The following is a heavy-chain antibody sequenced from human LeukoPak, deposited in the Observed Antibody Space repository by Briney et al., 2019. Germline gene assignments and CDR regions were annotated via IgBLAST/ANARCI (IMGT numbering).Heavy chain of an antibody. Sequence: GGSLRLSCAASGFTIRSYWMSWVRQAPGKGLEWVANIKQGGSEKYYVDSVKGRFTISRDNAKNSLYLQMNSLRAEDTAVYYCARDKVVGATIFDYWGQGTLVTVSS. CDR2: IKQGGSEK. D-gene: IGHD1-26*01. CDR3: ARDKVVGATIFDY. CDR1: GFTIRSYW. J-gene: IGHJ4*02. V-gene: IGHV3-7*03.